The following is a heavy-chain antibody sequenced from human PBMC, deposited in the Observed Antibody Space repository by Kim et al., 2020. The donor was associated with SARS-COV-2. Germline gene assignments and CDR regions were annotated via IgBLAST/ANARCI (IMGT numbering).Heavy chain of an antibody. V-gene: IGHV1-46*01. CDR1: GYTSANSY. CDR2: QHSSTGAT. CDR3: STDVHH. J-gene: IGHJ1*01. Sequence: ASVKVSCRTSGYTSANSYIHWVRQAPGQGLEWMGHQHSSTGATIYAPKFQGRLTMTGDTSTRTFYRELSGLRFEDTAVYYCSTDVHHWGQGTLVTLSS.